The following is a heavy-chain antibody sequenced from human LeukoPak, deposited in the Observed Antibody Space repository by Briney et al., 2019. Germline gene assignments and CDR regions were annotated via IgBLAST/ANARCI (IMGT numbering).Heavy chain of an antibody. Sequence: SETLSLTCVVSGGSISSDNWWSWVRQTPEKGLEWIGESYRSGSTNYNPSLKSRVTISLGKSKNQFSLKLTSVTAADTAVYYCARNGYYSIDFWGQGTLVTVSS. CDR1: GGSISSDNW. V-gene: IGHV4-4*02. J-gene: IGHJ4*02. CDR3: ARNGYYSIDF. CDR2: SYRSGST. D-gene: IGHD4-17*01.